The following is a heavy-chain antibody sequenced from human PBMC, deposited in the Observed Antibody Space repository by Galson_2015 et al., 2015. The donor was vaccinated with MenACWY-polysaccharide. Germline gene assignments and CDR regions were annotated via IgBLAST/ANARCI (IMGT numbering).Heavy chain of an antibody. V-gene: IGHV5-51*01. CDR2: IYPGDSDT. Sequence: QSGAEVKKPGESLTISCTGSGYRFTTNWIGWVRQMPGKGLEWMGIIYPGDSDTRYSPSFQGQVTISADKSISTAYLQWSSLKASDTAIYYCATLFGRYFQYWGQGTLVTVSS. J-gene: IGHJ1*01. D-gene: IGHD3-10*02. CDR3: ATLFGRYFQY. CDR1: GYRFTTNW.